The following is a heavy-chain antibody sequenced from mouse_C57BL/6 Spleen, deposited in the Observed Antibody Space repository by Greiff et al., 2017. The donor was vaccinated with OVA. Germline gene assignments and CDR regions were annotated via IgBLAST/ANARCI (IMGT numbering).Heavy chain of an antibody. CDR3: ARYHYYYSSSYDAMDY. CDR1: GYSITSGYY. V-gene: IGHV3-6*01. J-gene: IGHJ4*01. CDR2: ISYDGSN. Sequence: ESGPGLVKPSQSLSLTCSVTGYSITSGYYWNWIRQFPGNKLAWMGYISYDGSNNYNPSLKNRISITRDTSKNQFFLKLNSVTTVDTATYYCARYHYYYSSSYDAMDYWGQGTSVTVSS. D-gene: IGHD1-1*01.